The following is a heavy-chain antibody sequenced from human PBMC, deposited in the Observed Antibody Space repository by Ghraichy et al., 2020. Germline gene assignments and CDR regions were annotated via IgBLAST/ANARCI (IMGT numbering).Heavy chain of an antibody. D-gene: IGHD6-13*01. V-gene: IGHV4-34*01. CDR1: GGSFSGYY. Sequence: ESLNISCAVYGGSFSGYYWSWIRQPPGKGLEWIGEINHSGSTNYNPSLKSRVTISVDTSKNQFSLKLSSVTAADTAVYYCARGVPGIAAAFDYWGQGTLVTVSS. CDR3: ARGVPGIAAAFDY. J-gene: IGHJ4*02. CDR2: INHSGST.